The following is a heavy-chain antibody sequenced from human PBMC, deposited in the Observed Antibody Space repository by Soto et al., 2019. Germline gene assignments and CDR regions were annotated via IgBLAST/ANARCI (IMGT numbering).Heavy chain of an antibody. Sequence: GGSLILSFSASGFPVSNDAMHWVRQAAGKGLEYVSAINYNGGTTYYVDSVKGRFTISRDNSKNTLYLQISSLKVEDTAMYHCVTWGGIEARNLDHWGQGPLVTVS. V-gene: IGHV3-64D*06. J-gene: IGHJ4*02. CDR2: INYNGGTT. CDR1: GFPVSNDA. CDR3: VTWGGIEARNLDH. D-gene: IGHD6-6*01.